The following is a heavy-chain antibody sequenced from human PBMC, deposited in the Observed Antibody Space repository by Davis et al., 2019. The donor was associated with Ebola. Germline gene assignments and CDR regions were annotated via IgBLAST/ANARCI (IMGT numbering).Heavy chain of an antibody. CDR1: GYTFTGYY. V-gene: IGHV1-2*02. CDR3: ASTRAPNWGSPFDY. Sequence: ASVKVSCKASGYTFTGYYMHWVRQAPGQGLEWMGWINPNSGGTNYAQKFQGRVTMTRDTSISTAYMELSRLRSDDTAVYYCASTRAPNWGSPFDYWGQGTLVTVSS. CDR2: INPNSGGT. J-gene: IGHJ4*02. D-gene: IGHD7-27*01.